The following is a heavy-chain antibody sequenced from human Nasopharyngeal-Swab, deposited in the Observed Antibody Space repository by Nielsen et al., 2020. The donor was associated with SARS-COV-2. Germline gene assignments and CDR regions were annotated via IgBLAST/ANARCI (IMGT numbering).Heavy chain of an antibody. D-gene: IGHD1-26*01. Sequence: VRQAPGKGLEWVGRIKSKTDGGTTDYAAPVKGRFTISRDDSKNTLYLQMNSLRAEDTAVYYCAKPRVGATYDAFDIWGQGTLVTVSS. J-gene: IGHJ3*02. V-gene: IGHV3-15*01. CDR3: AKPRVGATYDAFDI. CDR2: IKSKTDGGTT.